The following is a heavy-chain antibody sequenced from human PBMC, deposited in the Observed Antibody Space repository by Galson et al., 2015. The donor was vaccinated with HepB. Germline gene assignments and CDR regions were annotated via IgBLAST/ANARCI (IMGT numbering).Heavy chain of an antibody. J-gene: IGHJ4*02. V-gene: IGHV1-69*13. CDR2: IIPIFGTA. Sequence: SVKVSCKASGGTFSSYAISWVRQAPGQGLEWMGGIIPIFGTANYAQKFQGRATITADESTSTAYMELSSLRSEDTAVYYCASSRHYYDSSGYYDYWGQGTLVTVSS. CDR3: ASSRHYYDSSGYYDY. D-gene: IGHD3-22*01. CDR1: GGTFSSYA.